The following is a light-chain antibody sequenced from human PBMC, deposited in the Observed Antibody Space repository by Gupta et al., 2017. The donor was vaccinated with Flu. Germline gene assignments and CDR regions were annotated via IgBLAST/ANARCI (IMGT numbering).Light chain of an antibody. CDR3: QAYDSSLSGWV. CDR1: SSNIGAGYD. CDR2: GNS. V-gene: IGLV1-40*01. J-gene: IGLJ3*02. Sequence: HSVLTQPPAVSGDPGQRVTITCTGSSSNIGAGYDVHWYQQLPGTAPKLLIYGNSNRPSGVPDRFSGSKSGTSASLAITGLQAEDEADYYCQAYDSSLSGWVFGGGTKLTVL.